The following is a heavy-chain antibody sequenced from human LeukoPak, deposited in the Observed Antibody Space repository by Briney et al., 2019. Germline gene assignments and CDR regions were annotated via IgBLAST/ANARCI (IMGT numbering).Heavy chain of an antibody. CDR1: GGSISSYY. Sequence: SETLSLTCTVSGGSISSYYWSWIRPPPGKGLEWIGYIYYSGSTNYNPSLKSRVTISVDTSKNQFSLKLSSVTAADTAVYYCAREGDYCSSTSCYKGFDYWGQGTLVTVSS. D-gene: IGHD2-2*02. V-gene: IGHV4-59*01. CDR2: IYYSGST. CDR3: AREGDYCSSTSCYKGFDY. J-gene: IGHJ4*02.